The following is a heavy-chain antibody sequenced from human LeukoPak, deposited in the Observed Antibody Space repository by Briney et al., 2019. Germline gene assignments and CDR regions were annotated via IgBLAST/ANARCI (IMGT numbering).Heavy chain of an antibody. Sequence: SGTLSLTCAVSGGSISSSNCWRWVRQPPRGGLVWSGGIYHSGSTNYNPPLKSRVTISVDKSKNQFSLKLSSVTAADTAVYYCARGDSSSWYSKYFQHWGQGTLVTVSS. V-gene: IGHV4-4*02. CDR1: GGSISSSNC. CDR2: IYHSGST. D-gene: IGHD6-13*01. CDR3: ARGDSSSWYSKYFQH. J-gene: IGHJ1*01.